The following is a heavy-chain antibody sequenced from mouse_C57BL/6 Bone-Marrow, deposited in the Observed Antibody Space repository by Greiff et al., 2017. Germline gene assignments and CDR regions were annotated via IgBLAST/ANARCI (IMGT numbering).Heavy chain of an antibody. CDR3: LYINFFAY. D-gene: IGHD2-5*01. V-gene: IGHV14-4*01. J-gene: IGHJ3*01. CDR2: IDPENGDT. Sequence: VQLKESGAELVRPGASVKLSCTASGFNIKDAYMHWVKQRPEQGLEWIGWIDPENGDTEYASKFQGKATITADTSSNTAYLQLSSLTSEDTAVYYCLYINFFAYWGQGTLVTVSS. CDR1: GFNIKDAY.